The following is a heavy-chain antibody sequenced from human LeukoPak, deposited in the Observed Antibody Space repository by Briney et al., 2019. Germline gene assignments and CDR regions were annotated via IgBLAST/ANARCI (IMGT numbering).Heavy chain of an antibody. CDR2: IYYSGST. V-gene: IGHV4-39*01. J-gene: IGHJ3*02. CDR1: GGSISSSSYY. CDR3: ARRIAARLGAFDI. Sequence: SETLSLTCTVSGGSISSSSYYWGWTRQPPGKGLEWIGSIYYSGSTYYNPSLKSRVTISVDTSKNQFSLKLSSVTAADTAVYYCARRIAARLGAFDIWGQGTMVTVSS. D-gene: IGHD6-6*01.